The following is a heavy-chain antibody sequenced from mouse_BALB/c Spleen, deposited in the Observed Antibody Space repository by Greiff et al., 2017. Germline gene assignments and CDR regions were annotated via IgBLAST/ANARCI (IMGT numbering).Heavy chain of an antibody. CDR3: ARQESLYYDYLFDY. Sequence: EVKLQESGGGLVQPGGSLKLSCAASGFDFSRYWMSWVRQAPGKGLEWIGEINPDSSTINYTPSLKDKFIISRDNAKNTLYLQMSKVRSEDTALYYCARQESLYYDYLFDYWGQGTTLTVSS. J-gene: IGHJ2*01. CDR2: INPDSSTI. V-gene: IGHV4-1*02. D-gene: IGHD2-4*01. CDR1: GFDFSRYW.